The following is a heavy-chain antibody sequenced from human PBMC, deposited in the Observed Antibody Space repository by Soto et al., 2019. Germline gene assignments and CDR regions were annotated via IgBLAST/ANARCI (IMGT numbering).Heavy chain of an antibody. CDR2: ISPYTGDT. D-gene: IGHD6-19*01. V-gene: IGHV1-18*01. CDR3: AKTGGWNWFDP. CDR1: GYTFTDYG. Sequence: QVQLVQSGAEVKKPGASVKVSCKASGYTFTDYGISWVRQAPGQGLEWMGWISPYTGDTKYPQRLQGRVTVTADTSTSTAYMELRSLKSDDTAVCYCAKTGGWNWFDPWGQGTPVSVSS. J-gene: IGHJ5*02.